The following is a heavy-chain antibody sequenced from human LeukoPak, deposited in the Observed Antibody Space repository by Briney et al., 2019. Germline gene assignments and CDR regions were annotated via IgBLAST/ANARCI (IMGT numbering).Heavy chain of an antibody. CDR1: GFTFSSYE. CDR3: ARDLAPRGGLWFGELPNAFDI. D-gene: IGHD3-10*01. Sequence: AGGSLRLSCAASGFTFSSYELNWVRQAPGKGLEWVSYISSGGSTIYYADSVKGRFTISRDNAKNSLYLQMNSLRAEDTAVYYCARDLAPRGGLWFGELPNAFDIWGQGTMVTVSS. J-gene: IGHJ3*02. CDR2: ISSGGSTI. V-gene: IGHV3-48*03.